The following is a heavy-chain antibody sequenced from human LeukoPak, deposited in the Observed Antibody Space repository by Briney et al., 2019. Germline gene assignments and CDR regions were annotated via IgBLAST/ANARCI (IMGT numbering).Heavy chain of an antibody. CDR3: AREVDSSSWYGGDAFDI. D-gene: IGHD6-13*01. Sequence: ASVKVSCKASGYTFTSYYMHWVRQAPGQGLEWMGIINPSGGSTSYAQKSQGRVTMTTDTSTSTAYMELRSLRSDDTAVYYCAREVDSSSWYGGDAFDIWGQGTMVTVSS. V-gene: IGHV1-46*01. CDR2: INPSGGST. J-gene: IGHJ3*02. CDR1: GYTFTSYY.